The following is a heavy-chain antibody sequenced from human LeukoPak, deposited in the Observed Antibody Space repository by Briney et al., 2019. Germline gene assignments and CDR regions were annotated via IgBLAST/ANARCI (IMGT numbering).Heavy chain of an antibody. J-gene: IGHJ3*02. Sequence: VKVSCKASGGTFGGYAINWVRQAPGQGPEWLGGIIPMIGTTNFAQKFQGKVTFTADASMSTANMELTTLTSEDTAVYYCARDRAIPKADVFDIWGQGTMVTVSS. V-gene: IGHV1-69*13. CDR2: IIPMIGTT. CDR3: ARDRAIPKADVFDI. CDR1: GGTFGGYA.